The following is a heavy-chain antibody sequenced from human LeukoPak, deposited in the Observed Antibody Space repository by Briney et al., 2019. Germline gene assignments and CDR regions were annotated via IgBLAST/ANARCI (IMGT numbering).Heavy chain of an antibody. Sequence: GGSLRLSCAASGFTFSDYYMNWVRQAPGKGLEWVSSISSSSTIYYADSVKGRFTISRDNAKNSLYLQMNSLRAEDTAVYYCARDGGSRKGAFDIWGQGTMVTVSS. V-gene: IGHV3-69-1*01. CDR1: GFTFSDYY. CDR2: ISSSSTI. CDR3: ARDGGSRKGAFDI. J-gene: IGHJ3*02. D-gene: IGHD1-26*01.